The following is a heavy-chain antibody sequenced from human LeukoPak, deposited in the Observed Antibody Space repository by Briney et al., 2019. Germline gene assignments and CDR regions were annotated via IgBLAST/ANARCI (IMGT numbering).Heavy chain of an antibody. CDR1: GGSISSSSYY. CDR3: AREYPYYYDSSGYYCDFDY. J-gene: IGHJ4*02. D-gene: IGHD3-22*01. CDR2: IYYSGST. Sequence: SETLSLTCTVSGGSISSSSYYWGWIRQPPGKGLEWIGSIYYSGSTYYNPSLKSRVTISVDTSKNQFSLKLSSVTAADTAVYYCAREYPYYYDSSGYYCDFDYWGQGTLVTVSS. V-gene: IGHV4-39*07.